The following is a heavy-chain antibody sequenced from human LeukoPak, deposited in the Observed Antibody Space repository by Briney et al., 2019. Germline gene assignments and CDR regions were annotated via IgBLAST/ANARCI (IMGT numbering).Heavy chain of an antibody. J-gene: IGHJ4*02. D-gene: IGHD3-22*01. CDR3: ARISVVKGSQDPH. V-gene: IGHV1-69*05. CDR2: IIPIFGTA. Sequence: ASVKLSCKASGATFSSYAISWVRQAPGQGLEWRGGIIPIFGTANYAQKFQGRVTITTDESTSTAYMELSSLRSEDTAVYYCARISVVKGSQDPHWGQGTLVTVSS. CDR1: GATFSSYA.